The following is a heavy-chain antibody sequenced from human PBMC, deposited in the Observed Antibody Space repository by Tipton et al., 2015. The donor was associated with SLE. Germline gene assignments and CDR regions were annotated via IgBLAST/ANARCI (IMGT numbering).Heavy chain of an antibody. CDR1: GASISSGYY. CDR3: ARQGTGFGSGRDDY. J-gene: IGHJ4*02. V-gene: IGHV4-38-2*02. CDR2: SGST. D-gene: IGHD1-14*01. Sequence: TLSLTCTVSGASISSGYYWGWIRQPPGKGLEGIASSGSTYYNPSLKSRVTAFVDTSKNQFSLSLYSVTVDDTAVYYCARQGTGFGSGRDDYWGQGILVTVSS.